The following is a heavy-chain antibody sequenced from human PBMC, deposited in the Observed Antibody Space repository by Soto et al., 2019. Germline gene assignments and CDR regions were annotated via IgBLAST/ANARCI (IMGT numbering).Heavy chain of an antibody. Sequence: EVQLVQSGAEVKKPGESLRISCKGSGYSFTSYWISWVRQMPGKGLEWMGRLDPSDSYTNYSPSFQGHVTISADKSISTAYLQWSSLRASDTAMYYCASGRSSSLYGPEGGDGDYWGQGTLVTVSS. CDR2: LDPSDSYT. CDR3: ASGRSSSLYGPEGGDGDY. J-gene: IGHJ4*02. CDR1: GYSFTSYW. D-gene: IGHD6-13*01. V-gene: IGHV5-10-1*03.